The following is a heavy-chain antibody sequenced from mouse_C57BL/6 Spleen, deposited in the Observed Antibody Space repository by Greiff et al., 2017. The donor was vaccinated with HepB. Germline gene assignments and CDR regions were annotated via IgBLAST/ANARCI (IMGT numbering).Heavy chain of an antibody. D-gene: IGHD3-3*01. CDR3: ARKGGDVDFDY. CDR2: IDPSDSYT. J-gene: IGHJ2*01. Sequence: QVQLQQPGAELVKPGASVKLSCKASGYTFTSYWMQWVKQRPGQGLEWIGEIDPSDSYTNYNQKFKGKATLTVDKSSSTAYMQLSSLTSEDSAVYYCARKGGDVDFDYWGQGTTLTVSS. CDR1: GYTFTSYW. V-gene: IGHV1-50*01.